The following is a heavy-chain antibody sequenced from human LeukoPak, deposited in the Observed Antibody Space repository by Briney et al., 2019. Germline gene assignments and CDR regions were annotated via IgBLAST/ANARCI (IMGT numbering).Heavy chain of an antibody. D-gene: IGHD2-2*01. CDR3: ARLGSEVPALYYYYGMDV. V-gene: IGHV4-61*02. J-gene: IGHJ6*02. CDR1: GGSISSGGYS. Sequence: SQTLSLTCAVSGGSISSGGYSWSWIRQPPGKGLEWIGRIYTSGSTNYNPSLKSRVTMSVDTSKNQFSLKLSSVTAADTAVYYCARLGSEVPALYYYYGMDVWGQGTTVTVSS. CDR2: IYTSGST.